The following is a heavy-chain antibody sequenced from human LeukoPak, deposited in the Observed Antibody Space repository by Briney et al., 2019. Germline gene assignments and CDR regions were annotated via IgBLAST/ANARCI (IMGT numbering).Heavy chain of an antibody. V-gene: IGHV3-11*01. J-gene: IGHJ4*02. D-gene: IGHD6-13*01. CDR2: ISSGGSTI. CDR1: GFTFSDYY. Sequence: GGSLRLSCAASGFTFSDYYMSWIRQAPGKGLEWVSYISSGGSTIYYADSVKGRFTISRDNAKNSLYLQMNSLRAEDTAVYYCAKAAASWSYYFDYWGQGTLVTVSS. CDR3: AKAAASWSYYFDY.